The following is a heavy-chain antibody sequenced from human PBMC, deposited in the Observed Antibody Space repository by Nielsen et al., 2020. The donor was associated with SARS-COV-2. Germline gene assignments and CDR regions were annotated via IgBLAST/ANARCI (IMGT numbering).Heavy chain of an antibody. J-gene: IGHJ6*02. CDR1: GFTFSDYY. D-gene: IGHD2-2*02. V-gene: IGHV3-11*01. CDR3: AVCTSCYTHYYYYGMDV. CDR2: ISSSGSTI. Sequence: GGSLRLSCAASGFTFSDYYMSWIRQAPGKGLEWVSYISSSGSTIYYADSVKGRFTISRDNAKNTLYLQMNSLRAEDTAVYYCAVCTSCYTHYYYYGMDVWGQGTTVTVSS.